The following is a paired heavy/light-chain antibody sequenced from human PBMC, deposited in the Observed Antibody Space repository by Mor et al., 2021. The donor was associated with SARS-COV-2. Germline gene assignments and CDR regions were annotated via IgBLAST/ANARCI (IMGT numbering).Light chain of an antibody. Sequence: DIQMTQSPSSLSASVGDRVTITCRASQGISNYLAWFQQKPGKAPKSLIYAASSLQSGVPSKFSGSGSGTDFTLTISSLQPEDFATYYCQQYNSYPHTFGQGTKLEIK. CDR3: QQYNSYPHT. J-gene: IGKJ2*01. V-gene: IGKV1-16*02. CDR2: AAS. CDR1: QGISNY.
Heavy chain of an antibody. D-gene: IGHD3-3*01. V-gene: IGHV3-20*04. Sequence: EVQLVESGGGVVRPGGSLRLSCAASGFTFDDYGMSWVRQAPGKGLEWVSGINWNGGSTGYADSVKGRFTISRDNAKNSLYLQMNSLRAEDTALYYCARGSIYDFWSGYYTGINYYGMDVWGQGTTVTVSS. CDR1: GFTFDDYG. CDR2: INWNGGST. CDR3: ARGSIYDFWSGYYTGINYYGMDV. J-gene: IGHJ6*02.